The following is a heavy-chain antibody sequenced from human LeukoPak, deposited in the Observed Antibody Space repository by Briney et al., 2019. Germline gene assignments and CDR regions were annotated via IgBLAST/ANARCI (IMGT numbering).Heavy chain of an antibody. CDR1: GFTFDDYA. V-gene: IGHV3-9*01. D-gene: IGHD3-10*01. Sequence: GGSLRLSCAASGFTFDDYAMHWVRQAPGKGLEWVSGISWNSGSIGYADSVKGRFTISRDNAKNSLYLQMNSLRAEDTALCYCAKDADYYGSGSTNWFDPWGQGTLVTVSS. CDR2: ISWNSGSI. J-gene: IGHJ5*02. CDR3: AKDADYYGSGSTNWFDP.